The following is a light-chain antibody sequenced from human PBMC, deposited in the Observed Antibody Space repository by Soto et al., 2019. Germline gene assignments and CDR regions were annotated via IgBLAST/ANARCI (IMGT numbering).Light chain of an antibody. Sequence: DIQLTQSPSFLSASVGDRVTITCRASQGISGYLAWYQQRAGKAPKFLMYAAPTLQSGVPSRFSGSGSGTEFALTISSLQPEDFATYYCQQLKNYPLTFGGGTKLEI. CDR1: QGISGY. CDR2: AAP. CDR3: QQLKNYPLT. V-gene: IGKV1-9*01. J-gene: IGKJ4*01.